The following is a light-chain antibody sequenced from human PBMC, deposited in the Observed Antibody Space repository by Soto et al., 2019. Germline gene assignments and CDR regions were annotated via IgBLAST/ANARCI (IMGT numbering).Light chain of an antibody. V-gene: IGKV3-15*01. CDR2: DTY. Sequence: IELTQSPAALSVSPGERATLSCWASHTVGTPLNWYQQKPGQAPRLLISDTYIRATGVPARFSGSGSVTEFTLTIASLQSEDFGVYYCQRFNRRPVAFXGGTKVDI. CDR3: QRFNRRPVA. CDR1: HTVGTP. J-gene: IGKJ4*01.